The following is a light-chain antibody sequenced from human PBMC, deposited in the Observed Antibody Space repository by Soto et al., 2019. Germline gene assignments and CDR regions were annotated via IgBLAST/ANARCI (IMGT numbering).Light chain of an antibody. Sequence: QSALTQPPSASGSPGQSVTISCTGTSSDIGGYNYVSWYQQHPGKAPKLMIYELSKRPSGVPDRFSGSKSGNTAFLTVSGLQAEDEADYYCSSYAGSNNFVVFGGGTKLTVL. CDR1: SSDIGGYNY. V-gene: IGLV2-8*01. CDR2: ELS. CDR3: SSYAGSNNFVV. J-gene: IGLJ2*01.